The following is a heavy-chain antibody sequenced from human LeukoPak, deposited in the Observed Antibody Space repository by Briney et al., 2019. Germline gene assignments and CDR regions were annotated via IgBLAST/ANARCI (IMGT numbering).Heavy chain of an antibody. CDR2: IRSKAYGETA. J-gene: IGHJ4*02. CDR3: TRDRGAYNLYDY. Sequence: GGSLRLSCTASGFTFGDYAMSWIRQAPGKGLEWVGFIRSKAYGETADYAASVKGRFTISRDDSKAIAYLQMNSLKTEDTAVYHCTRDRGAYNLYDYWGQGTLVAVSS. D-gene: IGHD1-1*01. V-gene: IGHV3-49*03. CDR1: GFTFGDYA.